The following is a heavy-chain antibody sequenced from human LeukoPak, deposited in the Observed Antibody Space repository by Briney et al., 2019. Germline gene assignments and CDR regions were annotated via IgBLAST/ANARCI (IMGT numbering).Heavy chain of an antibody. CDR2: IYYSGST. Sequence: PSETLSLTCTVSGGSISSSSYYWGWIRQPPGKGLEWIGSIYYSGSTYYNPSLKSRVTISVDTSKNQFSLKLSSVTAADTAVYYCAGQYYDSSGYYPFDYWGQGTLVTVSS. CDR3: AGQYYDSSGYYPFDY. D-gene: IGHD3-22*01. J-gene: IGHJ4*02. V-gene: IGHV4-39*01. CDR1: GGSISSSSYY.